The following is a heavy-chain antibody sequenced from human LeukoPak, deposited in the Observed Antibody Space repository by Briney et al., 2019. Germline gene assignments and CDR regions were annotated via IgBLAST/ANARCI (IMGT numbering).Heavy chain of an antibody. Sequence: PSEALSLTCAVSGYSISSGYYWGWIRQPPGKRLEWIGSIYHSGSTYYNPSLKSRVTISVDTSKNQFSLKLSSVTAADTAVYYCARLLPDSSSCFDYWGQGTLVTVSS. V-gene: IGHV4-38-2*01. D-gene: IGHD6-6*01. J-gene: IGHJ4*02. CDR2: IYHSGST. CDR3: ARLLPDSSSCFDY. CDR1: GYSISSGYY.